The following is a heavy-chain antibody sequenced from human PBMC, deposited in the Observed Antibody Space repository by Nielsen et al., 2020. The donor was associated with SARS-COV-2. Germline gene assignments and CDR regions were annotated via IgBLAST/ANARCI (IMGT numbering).Heavy chain of an antibody. CDR3: ARGGPGSTAARPRWFDP. D-gene: IGHD6-6*01. CDR1: GGTFSSYA. CDR2: IIPIFGTA. V-gene: IGHV1-69*06. J-gene: IGHJ5*02. Sequence: SVKVSCKASGGTFSSYAISWVRQAPGQGLEWMGGIIPIFGTANYAQKFQGRVTITADKSTSTAYMELSSLRSEDTAVYYCARGGPGSTAARPRWFDPWGQGTLVTVSS.